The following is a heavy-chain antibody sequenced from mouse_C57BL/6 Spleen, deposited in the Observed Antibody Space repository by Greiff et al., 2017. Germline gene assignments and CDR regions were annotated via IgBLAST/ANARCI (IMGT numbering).Heavy chain of an antibody. J-gene: IGHJ1*03. D-gene: IGHD1-1*01. V-gene: IGHV1-74*01. CDR1: GYTFTSYW. CDR3: AREGYYCGSSFDV. CDR2: IHPSDSDT. Sequence: QVQLQQPGAELVKPGASVKVSCKASGYTFTSYWMHWVKQRPGQGLEWIGRIHPSDSDTNYNQKFKGKATLTGDKSSSTAYMQLSSLTSEDSAVYYCAREGYYCGSSFDVWGTGTTVTVSS.